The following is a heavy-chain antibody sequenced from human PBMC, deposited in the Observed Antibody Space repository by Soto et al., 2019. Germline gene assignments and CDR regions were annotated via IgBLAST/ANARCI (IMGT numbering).Heavy chain of an antibody. CDR2: ISYDGSNK. V-gene: IGHV3-30*18. Sequence: QVQLVESGGGVVQPGRSLRLSCAASGFTFSSYGMHWVRQAPGKGLEWVAVISYDGSNKYYADSVKGRFTISRDNFKNARYLQRNGLSAGATAVYDCEKGRYGSSGYVFPPSSYSGMTVGGKG. D-gene: IGHD6-13*01. J-gene: IGHJ6*04. CDR1: GFTFSSYG. CDR3: EKGRYGSSGYVFPPSSYSGMTV.